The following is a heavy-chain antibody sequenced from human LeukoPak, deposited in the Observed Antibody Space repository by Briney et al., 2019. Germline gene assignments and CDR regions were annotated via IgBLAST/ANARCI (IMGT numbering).Heavy chain of an antibody. CDR1: GFTFSSYG. D-gene: IGHD1-26*01. CDR3: VTEVSGSFPT. J-gene: IGHJ4*02. CDR2: ISGSGGST. Sequence: GGSLRLSCAASGFTFSSYGMRWVRQAPGKGLEWVSAISGSGGSTYYADSVKGRFTISRDNSKNTLYLQMNSLKNEDTAVYYCVTEVSGSFPTWGQGTLVTVSS. V-gene: IGHV3-23*01.